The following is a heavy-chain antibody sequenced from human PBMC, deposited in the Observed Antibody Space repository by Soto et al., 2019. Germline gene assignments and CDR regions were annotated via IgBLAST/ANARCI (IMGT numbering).Heavy chain of an antibody. CDR3: ARSYGMDV. CDR1: GFTFSSYG. J-gene: IGHJ6*02. V-gene: IGHV3-30*03. CDR2: ISYDGSNK. Sequence: QVQLVESGGGVVQPGRSLRLSCAASGFTFSSYGMHWVRQAPGKGLEWVAVISYDGSNKYYADSVKGRFTISRDNSKNPLYLQMNSLRAEDTAVYYCARSYGMDVWGQGTTVTVSS.